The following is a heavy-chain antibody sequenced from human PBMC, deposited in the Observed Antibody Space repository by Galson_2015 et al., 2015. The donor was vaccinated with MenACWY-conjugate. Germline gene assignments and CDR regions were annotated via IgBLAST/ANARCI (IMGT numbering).Heavy chain of an antibody. CDR3: ARDQISNGADY. CDR2: INVGNGNT. J-gene: IGHJ4*02. V-gene: IGHV1-3*01. CDR1: GYIFYNYA. D-gene: IGHD4-17*01. Sequence: SVKVSCKASGYIFYNYAMHWVRQAPGQRLEWMGWINVGNGNTKYSQKFQGRVTITTDTFASTAYMELSSLKSEDTAVYFCARDQISNGADYWGQGTLVIVSS.